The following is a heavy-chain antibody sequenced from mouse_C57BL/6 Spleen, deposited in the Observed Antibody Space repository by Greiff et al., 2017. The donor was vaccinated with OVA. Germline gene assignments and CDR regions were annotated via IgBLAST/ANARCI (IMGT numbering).Heavy chain of an antibody. J-gene: IGHJ1*03. CDR1: GYTFTSYW. D-gene: IGHD4-1*01. V-gene: IGHV1-64*01. CDR2: IHPNSGST. Sequence: QVQLKESGAELVKPGASVKLSCKASGYTFTSYWMHWVKQRPGQGLEWIGMIHPNSGSTNYNEKFKSKATLTVDKSSSTAYMQLSSLTSEDSAVYYCARDWDWYFDVWGTGTTVTVSS. CDR3: ARDWDWYFDV.